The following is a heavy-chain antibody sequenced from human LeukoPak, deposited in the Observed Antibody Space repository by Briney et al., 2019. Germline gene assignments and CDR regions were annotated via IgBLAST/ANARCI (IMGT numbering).Heavy chain of an antibody. V-gene: IGHV3-33*01. D-gene: IGHD5-12*01. CDR1: GFTFSSYG. CDR3: ARTPRSDIVPYYFDY. CDR2: IWYDGSNK. J-gene: IGHJ4*02. Sequence: GGSLRLSCAASGFTFSSYGMHWVRQAPGKGLEWVAVIWYDGSNKYYADSVKGRFTISRDNSENTLYLQMNSLRAEDTAVFYCARTPRSDIVPYYFDYWGQGTLVTVSS.